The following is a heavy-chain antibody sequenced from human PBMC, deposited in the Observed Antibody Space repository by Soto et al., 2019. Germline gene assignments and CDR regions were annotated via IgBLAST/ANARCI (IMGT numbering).Heavy chain of an antibody. CDR3: AGDRPPYGSAWYGTRGTGFAY. CDR1: GFTFSDSG. CDR2: IWCDGSNK. V-gene: IGHV3-33*01. Sequence: QVQLVESGGGVVQPGRSLRLSCAASGFTFSDSGMHWVRQAPGRGLEWVAVIWCDGSNKYYADSVKGRFTISRDNYKKALYLQMDSLRAQDTAVYYWAGDRPPYGSAWYGTRGTGFAYWGRGTLVSVST. D-gene: IGHD6-19*01. J-gene: IGHJ4*01.